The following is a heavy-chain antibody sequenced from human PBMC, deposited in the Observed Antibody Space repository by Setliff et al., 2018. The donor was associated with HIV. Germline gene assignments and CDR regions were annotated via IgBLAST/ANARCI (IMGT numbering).Heavy chain of an antibody. CDR1: GGSISNYY. CDR2: IYTSGST. CDR3: AICGGDCYSLDY. J-gene: IGHJ4*02. Sequence: SETLSLTCTVSGGSISNYYWSWIRQPPGKGLEWIGYIYTSGSTNYNPSLKNRVTISVDTSKNTFSLKLSSVAAADTAVYYCAICGGDCYSLDYWGQGTLVTVSS. V-gene: IGHV4-4*08. D-gene: IGHD2-21*02.